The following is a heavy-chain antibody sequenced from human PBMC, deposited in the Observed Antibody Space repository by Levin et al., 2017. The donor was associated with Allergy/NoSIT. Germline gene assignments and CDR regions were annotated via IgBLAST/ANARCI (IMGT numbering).Heavy chain of an antibody. J-gene: IGHJ3*02. CDR2: IKHDGSEK. V-gene: IGHV3-7*01. CDR1: GFTFSNYW. D-gene: IGHD3-10*01. CDR3: ARDRTYGSAPNAFDI. Sequence: GESLKISCAASGFTFSNYWMSWVRQTPGKGLEWVANIKHDGSEKYYVDSVKGRFTISRDNAKNSLYLQMNSLRAEDTAVYYCARDRTYGSAPNAFDIWGQGTMVTVSS.